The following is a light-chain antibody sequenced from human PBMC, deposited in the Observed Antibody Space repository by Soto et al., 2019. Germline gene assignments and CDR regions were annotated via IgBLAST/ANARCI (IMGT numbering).Light chain of an antibody. CDR2: AAS. CDR1: QSIVTD. Sequence: DIQLTQSPSSLSASVGDRVTITCRASQSIVTDLNWYLQKPGKAPKLLIYAASNLQSGVPSRFSGSGSGADFTLTISSLQPEDFATYFCQQSYSTPPWTFGQGTKV. J-gene: IGKJ1*01. CDR3: QQSYSTPPWT. V-gene: IGKV1-39*01.